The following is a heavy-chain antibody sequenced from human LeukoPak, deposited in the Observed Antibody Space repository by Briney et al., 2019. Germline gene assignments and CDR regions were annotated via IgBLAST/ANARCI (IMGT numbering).Heavy chain of an antibody. Sequence: PSETLSLTCTVSGGSISSYYWSWIRQPPGKGLEWIGYIYYSGSTNYNPSLKSRVTISVDTSKNQFSLKLSSVTAADTAVYYCARHSPLWFGEYDAFDIWGQGTMVTVSS. CDR1: GGSISSYY. D-gene: IGHD3-10*01. CDR2: IYYSGST. J-gene: IGHJ3*02. V-gene: IGHV4-59*08. CDR3: ARHSPLWFGEYDAFDI.